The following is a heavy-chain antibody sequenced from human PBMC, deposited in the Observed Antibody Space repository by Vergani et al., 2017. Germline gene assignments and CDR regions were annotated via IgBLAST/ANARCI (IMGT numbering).Heavy chain of an antibody. CDR2: ISAYNGNT. Sequence: QVQLVQSGAEVTTPGASVTVSCKASVYTFTSYGISCVRQAPGQGLEWMGWISAYNGNTNYAQKLQGRVTMTTDTSTSTAYMELRSLRSDDTAVYYCARVDYPANYYYYYMDVWGKGTTVTVSS. V-gene: IGHV1-18*01. CDR3: ARVDYPANYYYYYMDV. CDR1: VYTFTSYG. J-gene: IGHJ6*03. D-gene: IGHD4-11*01.